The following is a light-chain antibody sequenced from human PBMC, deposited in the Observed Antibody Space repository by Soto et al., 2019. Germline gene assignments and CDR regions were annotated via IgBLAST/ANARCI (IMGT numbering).Light chain of an antibody. CDR1: QSVSGSD. CDR3: QQFDDSVT. Sequence: EVVLTQSPGTLSLSPGERATLSCRASQSVSGSDLAWYQQKPGQAPRLLISGVSNRATGTPDRFSGSGSGTDFTLTISSLEPEDSAVYYCQQFDDSVTFGQGTRLE. J-gene: IGKJ5*01. CDR2: GVS. V-gene: IGKV3-20*01.